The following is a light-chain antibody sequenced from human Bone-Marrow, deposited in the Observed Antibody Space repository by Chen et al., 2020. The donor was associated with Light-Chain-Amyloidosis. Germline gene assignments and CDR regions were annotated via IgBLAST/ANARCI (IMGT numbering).Light chain of an antibody. CDR2: GSA. CDR1: QTISSNY. Sequence: ELVLTQSPGTLSLSPGEGANLSCRASQTISSNYLTWYQQKFGQTPRLLIYGSASRATGIPDRFTGSGCGTDFTLSIHRLEPEDYAMYYCKQYGTSPLTFGGGTKVGIK. J-gene: IGKJ4*01. V-gene: IGKV3-20*01. CDR3: KQYGTSPLT.